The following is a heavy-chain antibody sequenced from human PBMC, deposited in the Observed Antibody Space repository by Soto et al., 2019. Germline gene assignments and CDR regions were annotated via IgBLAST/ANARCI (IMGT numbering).Heavy chain of an antibody. Sequence: QVQLQESGPRLVKPSQTLSLTCTVSGDSINSGDYYWSWIRQPPGKGPEWIGYIYYSGIIDYSPSHKSRTAISMDTSKNQFSLKLTSVTAADTAVYFCARWSGVGVAGMDVWGRGTTVTVSS. D-gene: IGHD3-10*01. J-gene: IGHJ6*02. CDR1: GDSINSGDYY. CDR3: ARWSGVGVAGMDV. V-gene: IGHV4-30-4*01. CDR2: IYYSGII.